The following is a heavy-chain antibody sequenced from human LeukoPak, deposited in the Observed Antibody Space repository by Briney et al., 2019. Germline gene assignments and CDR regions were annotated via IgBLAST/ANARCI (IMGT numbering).Heavy chain of an antibody. CDR2: IEYDGSNK. CDR3: AKDSHWGFAD. V-gene: IGHV3-30*02. J-gene: IGHJ4*02. Sequence: HPGGSLRPSCAASGFTFSSFGMHWVRQAPGKGLEWVALIEYDGSNKYYIESVKGRFTISRDNSKNTLYLQMNSLRADDMAVYYCAKDSHWGFADWGQGTLVTVSS. CDR1: GFTFSSFG. D-gene: IGHD7-27*01.